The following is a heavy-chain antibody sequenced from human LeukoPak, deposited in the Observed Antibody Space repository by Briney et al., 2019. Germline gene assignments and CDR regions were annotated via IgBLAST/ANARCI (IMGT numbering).Heavy chain of an antibody. CDR2: IIPIFGTA. V-gene: IGHV1-69*06. D-gene: IGHD1-26*01. CDR1: GGTFSSYA. CDR3: ATSSSRELLILDY. Sequence: VASVKVSCKASGGTFSSYAISWVRQAPGQGLEWMGGIIPIFGTANYAQKFQGRVTITADKSTSTAYMELSSLRSEDTAVYYCATSSSRELLILDYWGQGTLVTVSS. J-gene: IGHJ4*02.